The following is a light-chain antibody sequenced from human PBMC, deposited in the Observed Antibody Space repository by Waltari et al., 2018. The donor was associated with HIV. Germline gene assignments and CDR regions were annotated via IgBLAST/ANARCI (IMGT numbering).Light chain of an antibody. CDR2: DDH. J-gene: IGLJ2*01. CDR1: SPNIGHNS. CDR3: ATWDRSLKIVI. Sequence: QSVLTQPPSVSAAPGQKVSISCSGTSPNIGHNSVSWYQHLPGTAPKLLITDDHNLPSGIPDRFSGSKSGTSATLDITGLQTGDEADYYCATWDRSLKIVIFGGGTKLTVL. V-gene: IGLV1-51*01.